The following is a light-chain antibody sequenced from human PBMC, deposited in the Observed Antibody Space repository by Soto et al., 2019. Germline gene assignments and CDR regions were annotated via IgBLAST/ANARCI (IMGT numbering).Light chain of an antibody. V-gene: IGLV4-60*03. CDR3: ETWDSNTPYV. CDR1: SGHSCYI. CDR2: EGSGSY. Sequence: QPVLTQSSSASASLGSSVKLTCTLSSGHSCYIIAWHQQQPGKAPLEGSGSYNKGSGVPDRFSGSSSGADRYLTISNLQSEDETDYYSETWDSNTPYVFGTGTKLTVL. J-gene: IGLJ1*01.